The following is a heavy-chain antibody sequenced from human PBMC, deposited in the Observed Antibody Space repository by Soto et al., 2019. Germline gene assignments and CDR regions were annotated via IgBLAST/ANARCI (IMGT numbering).Heavy chain of an antibody. V-gene: IGHV3-74*01. CDR1: EITLNIYW. CDR3: AKDVSVAPVVIAVGRPPMDV. CDR2: INPESTTL. D-gene: IGHD2-2*02. J-gene: IGHJ6*02. Sequence: EAQLVESGGGLVQPGGSLTLSCTASEITLNIYWMHWIRQAPGKGLVWVSRINPESTTLTYADSVTGRFTISRDSAKNTLYLQMNGLSAEDTAIYYCAKDVSVAPVVIAVGRPPMDVWGQGTTVIVSS.